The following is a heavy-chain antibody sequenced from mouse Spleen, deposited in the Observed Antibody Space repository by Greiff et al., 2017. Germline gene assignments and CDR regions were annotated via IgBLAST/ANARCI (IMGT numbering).Heavy chain of an antibody. D-gene: IGHD1-1*01. CDR2: IYPGSGNT. Sequence: VQLQQSGAELVRPGASVKLSCKASGYTFTDYYINWVKQRPGQGLEWIARIYPGSGNTYYNEKFKGKATLTAEKSSSTAYMQLSSLTSEDSAVYFCARTPLYGSTLRYFDVWGTGTTVTVSS. V-gene: IGHV1-76*01. CDR1: GYTFTDYY. J-gene: IGHJ1*03. CDR3: ARTPLYGSTLRYFDV.